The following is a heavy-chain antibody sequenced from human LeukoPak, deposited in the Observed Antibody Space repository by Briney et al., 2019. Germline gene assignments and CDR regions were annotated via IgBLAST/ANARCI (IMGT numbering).Heavy chain of an antibody. CDR1: GYTFTSYY. J-gene: IGHJ5*02. CDR2: INPSGGST. D-gene: IGHD4-23*01. V-gene: IGHV1-46*01. CDR3: ARDRRRVYGGTVNWFDP. Sequence: GASVKVSCKASGYTFTSYYMHWVRQAPGQALEWMGIINPSGGSTSYAQKFQGRVTMTRDMSTSTVYMELSSLRSEDTAVYYCARDRRRVYGGTVNWFDPWGQGTLVTVSS.